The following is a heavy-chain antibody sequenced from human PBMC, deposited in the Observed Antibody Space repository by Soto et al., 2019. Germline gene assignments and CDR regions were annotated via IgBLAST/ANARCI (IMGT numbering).Heavy chain of an antibody. V-gene: IGHV3-23*01. CDR2: ISANGGTT. J-gene: IGHJ4*02. CDR1: GFTFSSNA. CDR3: ARQWAKIF. Sequence: GVLRLSCAASGFTFSSNAMTWVRQSPGKGLEWVSEISANGGTTHYADSVKGRFTISRDNSKNTLFLQRNSLRAEDTAIYYCARQWAKIFWGQGTLVTVSS. D-gene: IGHD1-26*01.